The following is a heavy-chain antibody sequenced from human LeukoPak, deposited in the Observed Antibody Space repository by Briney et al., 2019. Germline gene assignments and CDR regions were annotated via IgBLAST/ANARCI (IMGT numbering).Heavy chain of an antibody. V-gene: IGHV1-2*02. CDR3: AIRRDGYNFGY. D-gene: IGHD5-24*01. CDR2: INPNSADT. J-gene: IGHJ4*02. CDR1: GYTFTGFY. Sequence: ASVMVSCKASGYTFTGFYMHWVRQAPGQGLEGMGWINPNSADTNYAQKFQGRVAMTRDTSISTTYMELSRLRSDDTAVYYCAIRRDGYNFGYWGQGTLVTVSS.